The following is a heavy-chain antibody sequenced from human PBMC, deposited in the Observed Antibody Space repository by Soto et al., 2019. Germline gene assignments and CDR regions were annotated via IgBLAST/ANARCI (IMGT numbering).Heavy chain of an antibody. J-gene: IGHJ4*02. CDR3: AGEMTTGTPGV. CDR1: GGSISSGGYY. CDR2: IYYSGST. V-gene: IGHV4-31*03. D-gene: IGHD4-4*01. Sequence: PSETLSLTCTVSGGSISSGGYYWSWIRQHPGKGLEWIGYIYYSGSTYYNPSLKSRVTISVDTSKNQFSLKLSPVTAADTAVYYCAGEMTTGTPGVWGQGTQVTVSS.